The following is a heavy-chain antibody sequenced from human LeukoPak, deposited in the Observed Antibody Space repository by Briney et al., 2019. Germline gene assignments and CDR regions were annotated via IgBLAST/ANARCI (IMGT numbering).Heavy chain of an antibody. V-gene: IGHV4-31*03. CDR1: GGSISSGGYY. CDR2: IYYSGST. CDR3: ARLNYDILTGPDY. Sequence: SETLSLSCTVSGGSISSGGYYWSWLRQQPGQGLEWFGYIYYSGSTYYNPSLKSGVTISVDTSKNQFSLKLRSVTAADTAVYYCARLNYDILTGPDYWGQGTLVTVSS. J-gene: IGHJ4*02. D-gene: IGHD3-9*01.